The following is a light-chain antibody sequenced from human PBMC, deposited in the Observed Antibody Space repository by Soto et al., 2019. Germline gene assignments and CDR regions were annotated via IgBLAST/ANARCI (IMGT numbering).Light chain of an antibody. CDR2: GAS. CDR3: QQYNSWPPIT. V-gene: IGKV3-15*01. J-gene: IGKJ5*01. CDR1: QSISSK. Sequence: IVMTQSQATLSVSPGERATLSCRASQSISSKLAWYQQKPGQAPRLLIYGASTRATGIPARFSGSGSGTEFTLTISSLQSEDFAIYYCQQYNSWPPITCGQGTRLDIK.